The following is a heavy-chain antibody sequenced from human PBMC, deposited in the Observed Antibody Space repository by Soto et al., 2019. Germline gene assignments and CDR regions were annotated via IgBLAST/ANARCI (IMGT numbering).Heavy chain of an antibody. Sequence: QVQLQESGPGLVKPSQTLSLTCSVSGGSITSGGYSWTWIRHQPGKALQWIGYVFDSGKTYYNPSLKGRLTISVDTAKTLFCLELSSVTAADTAVYFCARGSGYYRNFDSWGQGTLVSVSS. CDR3: ARGSGYYRNFDS. CDR2: VFDSGKT. CDR1: GGSITSGGYS. D-gene: IGHD3-3*01. V-gene: IGHV4-31*02. J-gene: IGHJ4*02.